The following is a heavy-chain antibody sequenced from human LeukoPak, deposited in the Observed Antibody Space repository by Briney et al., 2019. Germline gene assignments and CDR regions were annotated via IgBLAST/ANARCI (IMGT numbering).Heavy chain of an antibody. J-gene: IGHJ4*02. D-gene: IGHD3-10*01. CDR3: TRRTYGVEFDY. CDR2: IYSAGST. V-gene: IGHV4-39*01. Sequence: PSETLSLTCNVSGGSIISGDYYWGWIRQPPGKGLEWIANIYSAGSTQYNPSLRSRVTISADASKNQFSLKSTSVTAADTAVYYCTRRTYGVEFDYWGQGSLVTVSS. CDR1: GGSIISGDYY.